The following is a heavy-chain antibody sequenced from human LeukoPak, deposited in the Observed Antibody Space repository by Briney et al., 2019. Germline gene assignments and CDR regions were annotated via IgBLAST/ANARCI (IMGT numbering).Heavy chain of an antibody. D-gene: IGHD3/OR15-3a*01. V-gene: IGHV3-21*01. Sequence: GGSLRLSCAASGFTFSSYSMNWVRQAPGKGLEWVSSISSSSSYIYYADSVKGRFTISRDNAKNSLYLQMNSLRGEDTAVYYCARDGLVRTAWYFDLWGRGTLVTVSS. J-gene: IGHJ2*01. CDR2: ISSSSSYI. CDR3: ARDGLVRTAWYFDL. CDR1: GFTFSSYS.